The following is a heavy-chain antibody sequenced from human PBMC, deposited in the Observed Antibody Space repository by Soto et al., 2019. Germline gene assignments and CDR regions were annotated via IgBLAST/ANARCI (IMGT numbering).Heavy chain of an antibody. Sequence: GASVKVSCKASGYTFTGYYMHWVRQAPGQGLEWMGWINPNSGGTNYAQKFQGWVTMTRDTSISTAYMELSRLRSDDTAVYYCARGDYDILTGYESGWFDPWGQGTLVTVSS. V-gene: IGHV1-2*04. CDR3: ARGDYDILTGYESGWFDP. CDR2: INPNSGGT. CDR1: GYTFTGYY. D-gene: IGHD3-9*01. J-gene: IGHJ5*02.